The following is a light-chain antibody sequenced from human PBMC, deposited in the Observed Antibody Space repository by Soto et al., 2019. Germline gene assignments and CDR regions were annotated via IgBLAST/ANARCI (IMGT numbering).Light chain of an antibody. Sequence: QSVRTQPASVCGFPGQSITISCTGTSSDVGGYNYVSWYQQHPGRAPKLMIYEVSNRPSGFSNRFSGSKSGNTASLTISGLQAEDEADYYCSSYTSSSTLDVFGTGTKVTVL. CDR2: EVS. J-gene: IGLJ1*01. CDR3: SSYTSSSTLDV. V-gene: IGLV2-14*01. CDR1: SSDVGGYNY.